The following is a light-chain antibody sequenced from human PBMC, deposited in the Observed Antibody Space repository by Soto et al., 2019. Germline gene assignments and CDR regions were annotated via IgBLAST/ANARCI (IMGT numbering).Light chain of an antibody. CDR3: QQYYSNPFT. CDR2: WAS. J-gene: IGKJ4*01. CDR1: QSVLYTSYNKNL. V-gene: IGKV4-1*01. Sequence: DIVMTQSPDSLAVSLGERATINCKSSQSVLYTSYNKNLLAWYQQKPGQPPKLLIYWASTRESGVPDRFSGSGSGTDFTLTISSLQAEDVAVYHCQQYYSNPFTFGGGTKVEI.